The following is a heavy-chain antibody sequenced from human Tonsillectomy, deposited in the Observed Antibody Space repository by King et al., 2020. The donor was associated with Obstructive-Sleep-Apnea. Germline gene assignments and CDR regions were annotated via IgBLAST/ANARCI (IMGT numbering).Heavy chain of an antibody. CDR1: GYMFSNYG. CDR3: FRDILTDYSLG. D-gene: IGHD3-9*01. Sequence: QLVQSGSEFKKPGASVKVSCKASGYMFSNYGMNWVRQAPGQGLEWMGWINTNTGNPTYAQGFTGRFVFSMDTSVSTAYLQINSLKAEDTAVYYCFRDILTDYSLGWGQGTLVTVSS. V-gene: IGHV7-4-1*02. J-gene: IGHJ4*02. CDR2: INTNTGNP.